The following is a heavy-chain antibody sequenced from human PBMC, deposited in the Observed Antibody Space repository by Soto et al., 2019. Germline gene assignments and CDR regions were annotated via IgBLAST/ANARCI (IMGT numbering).Heavy chain of an antibody. CDR2: ISGSDGRT. CDR3: AKGVSQYTPLALFDY. D-gene: IGHD5-18*01. Sequence: XGSLRISFATSGFTFSSYAMSWVRQAPGKGLEWVSTISGSDGRTYSTDSVKGRFTISRDNSRNTAYLQMNSLRVEDTAVYYCAKGVSQYTPLALFDYWGRGTLVTVSS. J-gene: IGHJ4*02. CDR1: GFTFSSYA. V-gene: IGHV3-23*01.